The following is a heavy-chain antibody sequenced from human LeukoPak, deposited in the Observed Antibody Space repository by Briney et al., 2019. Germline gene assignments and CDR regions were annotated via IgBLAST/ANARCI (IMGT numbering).Heavy chain of an antibody. Sequence: PGGSLRLSCAASGFTFSSYEMNWVRQTPGKGLEWLSYISTSGSMIQYADSVKSRFTISRDDAKNSLYLQMNSLRAEDTGVYHCVRDATETQMGWVYFDYWGQGTLVTVSS. V-gene: IGHV3-48*03. CDR2: ISTSGSMI. CDR3: VRDATETQMGWVYFDY. D-gene: IGHD2-15*01. CDR1: GFTFSSYE. J-gene: IGHJ4*02.